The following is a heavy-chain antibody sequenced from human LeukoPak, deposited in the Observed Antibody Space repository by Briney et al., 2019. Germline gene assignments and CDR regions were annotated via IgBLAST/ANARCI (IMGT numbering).Heavy chain of an antibody. J-gene: IGHJ5*02. D-gene: IGHD2-15*01. Sequence: SVKVSCKASGGTFSSYAISWVRQAPGQGLEWMGGIIPIFGTANYAQKFQGRVTITADKSTSTAYMELSSLRSEDTAVYYCARDCSGGSCFNWFDPWGQGTLVTVSS. V-gene: IGHV1-69*06. CDR2: IIPIFGTA. CDR3: ARDCSGGSCFNWFDP. CDR1: GGTFSSYA.